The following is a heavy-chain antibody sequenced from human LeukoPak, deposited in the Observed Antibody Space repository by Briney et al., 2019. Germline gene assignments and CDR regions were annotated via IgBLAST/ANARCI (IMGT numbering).Heavy chain of an antibody. CDR1: GYTFTSYG. V-gene: IGHV1-18*01. J-gene: IGHJ6*02. CDR2: ISAYNGNT. D-gene: IGHD3-3*01. Sequence: VASVKVSCKASGYTFTSYGISWVRQAPGQGLEWMGWISAYNGNTNYAQKFQGRVTMTRDTSTSTVYMELSSLRSEDTAVYYCARERITIFGVAYYYYGMDVWGQGTTVTVSS. CDR3: ARERITIFGVAYYYYGMDV.